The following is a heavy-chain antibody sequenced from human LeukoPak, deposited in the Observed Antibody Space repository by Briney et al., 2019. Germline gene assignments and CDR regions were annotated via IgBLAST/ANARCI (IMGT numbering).Heavy chain of an antibody. CDR2: INHSGST. Sequence: SATLSLTRPVSTGSIISYYWNWTRQPPGNGPEWTGEINHSGSTNYNPSLKSRVTISVDTSKNQFSLKLSSVTAAETAVYYCARVIYGYWVDYWGQGTLVTVSS. CDR3: ARVIYGYWVDY. D-gene: IGHD5-24*01. J-gene: IGHJ4*02. V-gene: IGHV4-34*01. CDR1: TGSIISYY.